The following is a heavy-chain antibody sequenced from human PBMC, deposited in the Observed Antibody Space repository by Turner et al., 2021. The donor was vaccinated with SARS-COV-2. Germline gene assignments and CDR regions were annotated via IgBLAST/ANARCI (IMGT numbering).Heavy chain of an antibody. D-gene: IGHD6-19*01. CDR2: KDPEEGET. V-gene: IGHV1-24*01. CDR1: GSPLTELS. CDR3: ATLVAVTGVVVAYYYYYGMDV. J-gene: IGHJ6*02. Sequence: QVQLVQSGAAVKKPGASVNVSCKVSGSPLTELSMHWVRQAPGKGLDWMGGKDPEEGETIYAQKCQSRVTMTEDTSTDTAYMELSGLRSEDTAVYYGATLVAVTGVVVAYYYYYGMDVWGQGTTVTVSS.